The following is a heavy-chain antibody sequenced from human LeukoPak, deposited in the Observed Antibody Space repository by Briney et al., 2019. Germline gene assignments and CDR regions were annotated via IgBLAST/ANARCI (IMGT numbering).Heavy chain of an antibody. CDR1: GDSVSSKSVA. J-gene: IGHJ4*02. CDR3: AHASGYFDY. V-gene: IGHV6-1*01. D-gene: IGHD2-15*01. Sequence: SQTLSLTCAISGDSVSSKSVAWNWIRQSPSRGLEWLGRTYYGSKWYNEYAVSVKSRITINPDTSKNQFSLQLNSVTPEDTAVYYCAHASGYFDYWGQGTLVTVSP. CDR2: TYYGSKWYN.